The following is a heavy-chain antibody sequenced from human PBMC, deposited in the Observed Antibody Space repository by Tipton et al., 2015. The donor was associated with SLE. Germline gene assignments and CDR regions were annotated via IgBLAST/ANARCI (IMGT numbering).Heavy chain of an antibody. CDR2: INHSGST. J-gene: IGHJ4*02. D-gene: IGHD6-19*01. CDR3: ARLAVAGMWYYFDF. Sequence: TLSLTCAVYGGSFSGYYWSWIRQPPGKGLEWIGEINHSGSTNYNPSLKSRVTISVDTSKNQFFLRLSSMTAADTAVYYCARLAVAGMWYYFDFWGQGAPVTVSS. CDR1: GGSFSGYY. V-gene: IGHV4-34*01.